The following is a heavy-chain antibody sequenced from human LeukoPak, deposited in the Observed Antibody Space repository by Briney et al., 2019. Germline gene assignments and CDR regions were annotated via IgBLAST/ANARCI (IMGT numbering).Heavy chain of an antibody. CDR2: IYYSGST. CDR3: ARDRGQPLLSLGPYFDY. Sequence: PSETLSLTCTVSGGSISSYYWSWIRQPPGKGLEWIGYIYYSGSTIYNPSLKSRVTISVDTSKNQFSLKLSSVTAADTAVYYCARDRGQPLLSLGPYFDYWGQGTLVTVSS. D-gene: IGHD2/OR15-2a*01. V-gene: IGHV4-59*01. CDR1: GGSISSYY. J-gene: IGHJ4*02.